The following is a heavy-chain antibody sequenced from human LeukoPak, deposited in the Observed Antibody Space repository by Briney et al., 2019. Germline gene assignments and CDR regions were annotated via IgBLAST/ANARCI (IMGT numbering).Heavy chain of an antibody. D-gene: IGHD1-26*01. CDR2: IYYSGST. CDR1: GGSISSSSYY. V-gene: IGHV4-39*07. Sequence: SSETLSLTCTVSGGSISSSSYYWGWIRQPPGKGLEWIGSIYYSGSTYYNPSLKSRVTISVDTSKNQFSLKLSSVTAADTAVYYCARYSGSYLGPFDYWGQGTLVTVSS. J-gene: IGHJ4*02. CDR3: ARYSGSYLGPFDY.